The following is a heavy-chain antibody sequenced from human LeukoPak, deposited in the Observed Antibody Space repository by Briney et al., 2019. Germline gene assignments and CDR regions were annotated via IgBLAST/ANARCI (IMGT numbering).Heavy chain of an antibody. V-gene: IGHV4-59*08. CDR3: ARHIVGATGGYNWFDP. J-gene: IGHJ5*02. Sequence: SETLSLTCTVSGGSISSYYWSWIRQPPGKGLEWIGYIYYSGSTNYNPSLKSRVTISVDTSKNQFSLKLSSVTAADTAVYYCARHIVGATGGYNWFDPWGQGTLVTVSS. CDR1: GGSISSYY. D-gene: IGHD1-26*01. CDR2: IYYSGST.